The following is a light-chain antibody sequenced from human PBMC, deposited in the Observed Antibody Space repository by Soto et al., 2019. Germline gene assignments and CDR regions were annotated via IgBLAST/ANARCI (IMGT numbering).Light chain of an antibody. CDR3: SSYTSSSTPFV. CDR2: EVS. CDR1: SSDVGGYNY. Sequence: QSVLTHPASVSGSPGQSITISCTGTSSDVGGYNYVSWYQQHPDKAPKLMIYEVSNRPSGVSNRFSGSKSGNTASLTISGLQAEDEADYYCSSYTSSSTPFVFGTGTKVTV. J-gene: IGLJ1*01. V-gene: IGLV2-14*01.